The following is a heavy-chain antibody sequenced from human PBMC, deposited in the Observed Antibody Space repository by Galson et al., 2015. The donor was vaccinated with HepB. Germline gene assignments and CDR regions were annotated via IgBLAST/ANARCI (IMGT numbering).Heavy chain of an antibody. V-gene: IGHV4-34*01. Sequence: ETLSLTCAVSAGSFSGYYWSWIRQPPGKGLEWIGEVKFSGRTNYNPSLESRVTISLDTSKNQFSLKLSSVTAADTAVYYCTRADRTDRVFDYCGQGPPVTVSS. CDR1: AGSFSGYY. CDR2: VKFSGRT. J-gene: IGHJ4*02. CDR3: TRADRTDRVFDY.